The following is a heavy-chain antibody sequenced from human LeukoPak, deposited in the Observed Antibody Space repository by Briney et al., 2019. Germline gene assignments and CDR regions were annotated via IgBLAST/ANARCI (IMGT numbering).Heavy chain of an antibody. D-gene: IGHD1-1*01. CDR1: GYTFTSYG. J-gene: IGHJ4*02. CDR2: ISPNSGGT. V-gene: IGHV1-2*02. CDR3: ARDREGTDY. Sequence: ASVKVSCKASGYTFTSYGISWVRQAPGQGLEWMGWISPNSGGTNYAQKFQGRVTMTRDTSISTAFMELSRLKSDDTAVYYCARDREGTDYWGQGTLVTVSS.